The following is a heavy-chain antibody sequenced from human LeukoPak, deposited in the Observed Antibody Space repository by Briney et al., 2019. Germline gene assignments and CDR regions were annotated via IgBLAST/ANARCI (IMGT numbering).Heavy chain of an antibody. CDR3: AREGGAFDI. J-gene: IGHJ3*02. CDR2: IYYSGST. D-gene: IGHD2-15*01. V-gene: IGHV4-39*07. Sequence: PSETLSLTCTVSGGSISSSSYYWGWIRQPPGKGLEWIGSIYYSGSTYYNPSLKSRVTISVDTSKNQFSLKLSSVTAADTAVYYCAREGGAFDIWGQGTMVTVSS. CDR1: GGSISSSSYY.